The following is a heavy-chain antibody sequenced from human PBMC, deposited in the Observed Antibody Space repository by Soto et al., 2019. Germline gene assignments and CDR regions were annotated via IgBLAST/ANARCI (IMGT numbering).Heavy chain of an antibody. D-gene: IGHD6-6*01. CDR3: ARPEGRQLGYYGMDV. CDR2: IWYDGSNK. CDR1: GFTFSSYG. J-gene: IGHJ6*02. Sequence: QVQLVESGGGVVQPGRSLRLSCAASGFTFSSYGMHWVRQAPGQGLEWVAVIWYDGSNKYYADSVKGRFTISRDNSKNTLYLQMNGMRADDTAVYYCARPEGRQLGYYGMDVWGQGTTVTVSS. V-gene: IGHV3-33*01.